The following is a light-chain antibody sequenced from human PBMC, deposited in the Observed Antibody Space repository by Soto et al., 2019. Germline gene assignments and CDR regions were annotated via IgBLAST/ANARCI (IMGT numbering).Light chain of an antibody. CDR2: DTS. J-gene: IGKJ2*01. CDR1: QRVDNF. Sequence: EIVLTQAPATLSLSPRVTATISCRARQRVDNFLAWLQHKPGQAPRVVLYDTSNRATGIPARVSGSGSGTDFTLTITNIEPEDFAVYYCQQRSWHLFIFGQGTRLE. V-gene: IGKV3-11*01. CDR3: QQRSWHLFI.